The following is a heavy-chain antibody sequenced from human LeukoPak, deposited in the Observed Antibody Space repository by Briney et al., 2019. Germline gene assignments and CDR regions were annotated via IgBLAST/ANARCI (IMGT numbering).Heavy chain of an antibody. CDR3: AREGIGYYGSGFDP. Sequence: GGSLRLSCAASGFTFSSYWMSWVRQAPGKGLEWVANIKQGGSEKYYVDSVKGRFTISRDNAKNSLYLQMNSLRAEDTAVYYCAREGIGYYGSGFDPWGQGTLVTVSS. D-gene: IGHD3-10*01. CDR2: IKQGGSEK. V-gene: IGHV3-7*01. CDR1: GFTFSSYW. J-gene: IGHJ5*02.